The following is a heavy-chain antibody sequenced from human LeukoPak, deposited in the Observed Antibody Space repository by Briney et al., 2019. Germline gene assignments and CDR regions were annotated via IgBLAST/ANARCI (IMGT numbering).Heavy chain of an antibody. Sequence: GGSLRLSCVASGFTFSTYSMNWVRQAPGKGLEWVSSISSSSSYIYYADSVKGRFTISRDNAKNSLYLQMNSLRAEDTAVYYCARVEGYWGYGSGSYLDYWGQGTLVTVSS. V-gene: IGHV3-21*01. J-gene: IGHJ4*02. CDR1: GFTFSTYS. CDR2: ISSSSSYI. D-gene: IGHD3-10*01. CDR3: ARVEGYWGYGSGSYLDY.